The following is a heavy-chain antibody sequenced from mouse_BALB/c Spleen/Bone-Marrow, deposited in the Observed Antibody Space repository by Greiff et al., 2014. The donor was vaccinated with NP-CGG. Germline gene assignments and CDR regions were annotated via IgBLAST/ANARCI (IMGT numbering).Heavy chain of an antibody. CDR2: IWGDGTT. D-gene: IGHD2-10*02. J-gene: IGHJ4*01. Sequence: VQLQQSGPGLVAPSQSLSITCTVSGFSLTDYGINWVRQPPGKGLEWLGMIWGDGTTVYNSALRSRLSINKDNSRSQVFLKMNSLQTDDTARYYCAREKCGNYYAMGYWGQGTSVTVSS. CDR3: AREKCGNYYAMGY. V-gene: IGHV2-6-7*01. CDR1: GFSLTDYG.